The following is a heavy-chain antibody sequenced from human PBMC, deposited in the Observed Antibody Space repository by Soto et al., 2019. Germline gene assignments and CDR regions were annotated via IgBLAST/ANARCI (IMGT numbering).Heavy chain of an antibody. D-gene: IGHD2-15*01. CDR3: ARSSGGSSYYPPDY. V-gene: IGHV3-30*03. CDR2: MAHDGSNQ. J-gene: IGHJ4*02. Sequence: QVQLVDSGGGVVQPGGSLRLSCAASGFTFSSYGMQWVRQSPGEGLEWVAIMAHDGSNQYYGESVKGRFTISRDNSKNTLYLQMDSLRPEDTAVYYCARSSGGSSYYPPDYWGQGTLVTVSS. CDR1: GFTFSSYG.